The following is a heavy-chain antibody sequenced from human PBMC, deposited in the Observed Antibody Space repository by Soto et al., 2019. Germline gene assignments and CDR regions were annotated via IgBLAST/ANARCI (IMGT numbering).Heavy chain of an antibody. CDR1: GYTFTGYG. J-gene: IGHJ4*02. Sequence: QIQLVQSGTEVKRPGASVKVSCRVAGYTFTGYGISWMRQAPGQGLEWMGWVSGRNGDTKYVENYQGRVTMTIDTSTSTAYMELRSLRSDDTAVYYCARDISYYQDDFGCSNFDYWGQGTLVTVSP. CDR2: VSGRNGDT. V-gene: IGHV1-18*01. D-gene: IGHD3-10*01. CDR3: ARDISYYQDDFGCSNFDY.